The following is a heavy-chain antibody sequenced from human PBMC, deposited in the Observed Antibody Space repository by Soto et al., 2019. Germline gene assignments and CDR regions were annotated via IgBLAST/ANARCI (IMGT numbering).Heavy chain of an antibody. J-gene: IGHJ4*02. CDR2: ISYDGTNK. CDR1: GFTFSSYG. D-gene: IGHD4-17*01. CDR3: AKDRTGYGDYLDY. V-gene: IGHV3-30*18. Sequence: QVQLVESGGGVVQPGRSLRLSCAASGFTFSSYGMHWVRQAPGKGLEWVALISYDGTNKYYADSVKGRFTISRDKSKNTLDLQMNALRGADTAVYYCAKDRTGYGDYLDYWGQGTLVTVSS.